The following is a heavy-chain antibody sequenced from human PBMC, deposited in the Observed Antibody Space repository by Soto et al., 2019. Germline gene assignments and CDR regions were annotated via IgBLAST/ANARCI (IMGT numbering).Heavy chain of an antibody. CDR2: INAGNGNT. V-gene: IGHV1-3*01. CDR3: ARVSHPYYDILTGYSPFDY. CDR1: GYTFTSYA. Sequence: ASVKVSCKASGYTFTSYAMHWVRQAPGQRLEWMGWINAGNGNTKYSQKFQGRVTITRDTSASTAYMELSSLRSEDTAVYYCARVSHPYYDILTGYSPFDYWGRGTLVTVSS. J-gene: IGHJ4*02. D-gene: IGHD3-9*01.